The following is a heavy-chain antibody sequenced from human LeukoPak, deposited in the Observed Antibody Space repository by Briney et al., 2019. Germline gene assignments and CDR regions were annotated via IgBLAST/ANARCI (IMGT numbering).Heavy chain of an antibody. V-gene: IGHV3-21*01. CDR3: ARGPSGYHNT. J-gene: IGHJ4*02. CDR1: GFTFSTYT. CDR2: IASSSTYI. Sequence: KAGGSLRLSCAASGFTFSTYTMHWVRQAPGKGLEWVSSIASSSTYIYYADSVKGRFTISRDNAKNSLHLQMNSLRAEDTAVYYCARGPSGYHNTGGQGTLVTVSS. D-gene: IGHD5-12*01.